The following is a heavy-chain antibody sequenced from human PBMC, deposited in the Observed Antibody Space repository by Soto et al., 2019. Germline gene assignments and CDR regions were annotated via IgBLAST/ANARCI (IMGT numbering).Heavy chain of an antibody. CDR3: AREEAKQPLYY. J-gene: IGHJ4*02. D-gene: IGHD6-13*01. V-gene: IGHV3-30-3*01. CDR2: ISYDGSNK. Sequence: PGGSLRLSCAASGFTFSSYATHWVRQAPGKGLEWVAVISYDGSNKYYADSVKGRFTISRDNSRNTLYLQMNSLRAEDTAVYYCAREEAKQPLYYWGQGTLVTVSS. CDR1: GFTFSSYA.